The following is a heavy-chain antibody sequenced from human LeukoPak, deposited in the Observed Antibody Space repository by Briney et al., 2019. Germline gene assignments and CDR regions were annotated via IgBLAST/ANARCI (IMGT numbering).Heavy chain of an antibody. CDR1: GFTFNNYA. J-gene: IGHJ4*02. CDR2: ISGSGTNT. V-gene: IGHV3-23*01. Sequence: GGSLRLSCAASGFTFNNYAMSWVRQAPEKGLEWVSAISGSGTNTYYADSVKGRFTISRDNSKNTLYLQMNSLRAEDTAVYYCAKVGSGWYLYYFDYWGQGTLVTVSS. CDR3: AKVGSGWYLYYFDY. D-gene: IGHD6-19*01.